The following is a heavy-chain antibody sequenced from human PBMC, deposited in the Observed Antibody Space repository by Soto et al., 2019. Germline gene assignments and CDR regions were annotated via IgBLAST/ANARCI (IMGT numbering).Heavy chain of an antibody. V-gene: IGHV4-39*01. Sequence: SETLSLTCTVSGGSISSSSYYWGWIRQPPGKGLEWIGSFYYSGSTYYNPSLKSRVTISVDTSKNQFSLKLSSVTAADTALYYCASHYGQEVLAYPGQGTLVPVSS. CDR2: FYYSGST. CDR3: ASHYGQEVLAY. J-gene: IGHJ4*02. CDR1: GGSISSSSYY. D-gene: IGHD4-17*01.